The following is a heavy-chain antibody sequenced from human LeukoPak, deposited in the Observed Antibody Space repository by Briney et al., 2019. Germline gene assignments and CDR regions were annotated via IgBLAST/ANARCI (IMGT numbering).Heavy chain of an antibody. J-gene: IGHJ4*02. CDR1: GGSISSSSYY. CDR3: ARRLGYCSSTSCYEVDY. D-gene: IGHD2-2*01. CDR2: IYYSGST. Sequence: PSETLSLTRTVSGGSISSSSYYWGWIRQPPGKGLEWIGSIYYSGSTYYNPSLKSRVTISVDTSKNQFSLKLSSVTAADTAVYYCARRLGYCSSTSCYEVDYWGQGTLVTVSS. V-gene: IGHV4-39*01.